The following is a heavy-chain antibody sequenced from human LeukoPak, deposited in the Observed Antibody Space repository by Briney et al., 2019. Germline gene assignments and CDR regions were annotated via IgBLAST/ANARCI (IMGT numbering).Heavy chain of an antibody. CDR1: GFTFSSYS. CDR3: ARGDYGDYWNYYYMDV. J-gene: IGHJ6*03. V-gene: IGHV3-48*01. D-gene: IGHD4-17*01. Sequence: PGGSLRLSCAASGFTFSSYSMNWVRQAPGKGLEWVSYISSTSSTIYYADSVKGRFTISRDTAKNSLYLQMNSLRAEDTAVYSCARGDYGDYWNYYYMDVWGKGTTATVSS. CDR2: ISSTSSTI.